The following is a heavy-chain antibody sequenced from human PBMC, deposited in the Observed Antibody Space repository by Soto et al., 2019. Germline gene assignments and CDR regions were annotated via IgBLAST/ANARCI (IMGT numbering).Heavy chain of an antibody. V-gene: IGHV3-23*01. D-gene: IGHD2-2*01. CDR1: GFTFSSYA. CDR2: ISGSGGST. CDR3: AKDLWDPPPDIVVVPAAMADY. Sequence: EVQLLESGGGLVQPGGSLRLSCAASGFTFSSYAMSWVRQAPGKGLEWVSAISGSGGSTYYADSVKGRFTISRDNSKNTLYLQMNSLRAEDTAVYYCAKDLWDPPPDIVVVPAAMADYWGQGTLVTVSS. J-gene: IGHJ4*02.